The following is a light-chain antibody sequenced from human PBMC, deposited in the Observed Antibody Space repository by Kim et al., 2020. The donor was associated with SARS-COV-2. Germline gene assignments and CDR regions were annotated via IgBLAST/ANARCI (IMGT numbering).Light chain of an antibody. Sequence: LSPCERATLSCRASQSVCSYLAWYQQKPGQAPRLLIYDASNRATDIPARFSGSGSGTDFTLTISSLEPEDFAVYYCQQRIHWPLTFGGGTKVDIK. CDR2: DAS. CDR1: QSVCSY. CDR3: QQRIHWPLT. J-gene: IGKJ4*01. V-gene: IGKV3-11*01.